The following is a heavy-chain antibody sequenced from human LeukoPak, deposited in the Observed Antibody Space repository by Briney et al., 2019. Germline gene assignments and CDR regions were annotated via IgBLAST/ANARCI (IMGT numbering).Heavy chain of an antibody. Sequence: PSETLSLTCSVSGYSISSGYYWGWIRQPPGKGLEWIAIIYHSGSTYYNPSLKSRVTISVDTSKNQFSLKLSSVTAADTAVYYCARRSYGSHLYYYYYMDVWGKGTTVTVSS. CDR1: GYSISSGYY. V-gene: IGHV4-38-2*02. CDR2: IYHSGST. J-gene: IGHJ6*03. CDR3: ARRSYGSHLYYYYYMDV. D-gene: IGHD3-10*01.